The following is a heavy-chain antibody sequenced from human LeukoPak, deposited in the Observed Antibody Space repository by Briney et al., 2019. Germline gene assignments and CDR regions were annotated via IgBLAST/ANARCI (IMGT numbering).Heavy chain of an antibody. CDR2: IYHSGST. CDR3: AREPTVKSQLVGGYFDL. Sequence: SQTLTLTCTVSGGSISSGGYYWSWIRQPPGKGLEWIGYIYHSGSTYYNPSLKSRVTISVDTSKNQFSLKLSSVTAADTAVYYCAREPTVKSQLVGGYFDLWGRGTLVTVSS. J-gene: IGHJ2*01. CDR1: GGSISSGGYY. V-gene: IGHV4-30-2*02. D-gene: IGHD6-6*01.